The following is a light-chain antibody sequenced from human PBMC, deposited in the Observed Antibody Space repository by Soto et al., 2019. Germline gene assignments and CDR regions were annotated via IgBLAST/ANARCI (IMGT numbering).Light chain of an antibody. Sequence: GERATLSCRASQSVSSSYLAWYQQKPGQAPRLLIYGASSRATGIPDRFSGSGSGTDFTLTISILEPEDFAVNYLHPCGSIPATF. V-gene: IGKV3-20*01. CDR1: QSVSSSY. CDR3: HPCGSIPAT. J-gene: IGKJ1*01. CDR2: GAS.